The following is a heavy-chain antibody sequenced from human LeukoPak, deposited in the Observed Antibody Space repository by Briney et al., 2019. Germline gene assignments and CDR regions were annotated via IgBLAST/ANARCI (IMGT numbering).Heavy chain of an antibody. CDR3: ARALWPYYFDY. Sequence: GGSLRLSCAASGFTFSSYAMSWVRRAPGKGLEWVSVISGSGDSTYNADSVKGRFTISRDNSKNTLYLQMNSLRAEDTAVYYCARALWPYYFDYWGQGTLVTVSS. CDR1: GFTFSSYA. D-gene: IGHD2-21*01. CDR2: ISGSGDST. V-gene: IGHV3-23*01. J-gene: IGHJ4*02.